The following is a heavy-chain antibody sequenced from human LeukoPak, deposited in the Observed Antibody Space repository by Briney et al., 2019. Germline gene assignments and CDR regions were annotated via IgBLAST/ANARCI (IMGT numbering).Heavy chain of an antibody. CDR1: GGSISSSSYY. D-gene: IGHD3-22*01. V-gene: IGHV4-39*07. J-gene: IGHJ6*03. CDR3: ARGVKPHYYYYYMDV. CDR2: IYYSGNT. Sequence: SETLSLTCTVSGGSISSSSYYWGWIRQPPGKGLEWIGTIYYSGNTYYNPSLKSRVTISVDTSKNQFSLKLSSVTAADTAVYYCARGVKPHYYYYYMDVWGKGTTVTVSS.